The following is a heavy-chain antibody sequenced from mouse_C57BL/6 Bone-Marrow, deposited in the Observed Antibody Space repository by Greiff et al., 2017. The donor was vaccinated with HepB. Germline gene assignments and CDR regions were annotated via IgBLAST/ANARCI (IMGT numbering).Heavy chain of an antibody. Sequence: EVKLQESGPGLVKPSQSLSLTCSVTGYSITSGYYWNWIRQFPGNKLEWMGYISYDGSNNYNPSLKNRISITRDTSKNQFFLKLNSVTTEDTATYYCARDMIRRYFDVWGTGTTVTVSS. D-gene: IGHD2-4*01. CDR1: GYSITSGYY. V-gene: IGHV3-6*01. J-gene: IGHJ1*03. CDR3: ARDMIRRYFDV. CDR2: ISYDGSN.